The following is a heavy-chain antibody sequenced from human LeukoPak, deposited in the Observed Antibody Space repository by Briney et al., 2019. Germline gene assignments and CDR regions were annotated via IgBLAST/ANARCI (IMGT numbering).Heavy chain of an antibody. CDR3: ARVVTLFDYYYYMDV. Sequence: SETLSLTCTVSGGSISSYYWGWVRQPPGKGQEWIGYIYYSGSTNYNPSLKSRVTISVDTSKDQFSLKLSSVTAADTAVYYCARVVTLFDYYYYMDVWGKGTTVTVSS. J-gene: IGHJ6*03. V-gene: IGHV4-59*01. CDR1: GGSISSYY. CDR2: IYYSGST. D-gene: IGHD4-23*01.